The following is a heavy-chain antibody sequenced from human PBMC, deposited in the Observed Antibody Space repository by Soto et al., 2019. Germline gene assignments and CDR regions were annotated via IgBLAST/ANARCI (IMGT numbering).Heavy chain of an antibody. CDR3: ARDIFEVIGYSSGWLDY. Sequence: QVQLVQSGAEVKKPGASVKVSCKASGYTFTSYGISWVRQAPGQGLEWMGWISAYNGNTNYAQKLQGRVTMTTDTSTGTAYMELRSLRSDDTAVYYCARDIFEVIGYSSGWLDYWGQGTLVTVSS. J-gene: IGHJ4*02. V-gene: IGHV1-18*01. CDR2: ISAYNGNT. D-gene: IGHD6-19*01. CDR1: GYTFTSYG.